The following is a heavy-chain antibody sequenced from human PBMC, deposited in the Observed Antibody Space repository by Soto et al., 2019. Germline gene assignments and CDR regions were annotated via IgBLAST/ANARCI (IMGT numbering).Heavy chain of an antibody. CDR2: INHSGST. D-gene: IGHD5-12*01. Sequence: PSETLSLTCAVYGGSFSGYYWSWIRQPPGKGLEWIGEINHSGSTNYNPSLKSRVTISVDTSKNQFSLKLSSVTAADTAVYYCARGGYSGYARWGQGTLVTVSS. CDR3: ARGGYSGYAR. CDR1: GGSFSGYY. J-gene: IGHJ4*02. V-gene: IGHV4-34*01.